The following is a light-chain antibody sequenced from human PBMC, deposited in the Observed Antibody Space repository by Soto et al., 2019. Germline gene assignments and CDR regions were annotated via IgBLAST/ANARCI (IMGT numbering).Light chain of an antibody. Sequence: QSVLTQPPSVSGAPGQRVYISCTGSSSNIGAGYNVHWYQQLPGTAPKLVIYDNNNRPSGVPDRFSGSESGTSASLAITGLQPEDEADYYCQSYDTSLSGFYVFGTGTKLTVL. J-gene: IGLJ1*01. V-gene: IGLV1-40*01. CDR2: DNN. CDR1: SSNIGAGYN. CDR3: QSYDTSLSGFYV.